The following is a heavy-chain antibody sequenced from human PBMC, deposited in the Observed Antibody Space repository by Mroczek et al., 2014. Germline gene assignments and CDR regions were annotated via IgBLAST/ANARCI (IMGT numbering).Heavy chain of an antibody. CDR1: GFTFSSYG. V-gene: IGHV3-30*18. CDR2: ISYDGSNK. D-gene: IGHD3-22*01. Sequence: QVQLVESGGGVVQPGRSLRLSCAASGFTFSSYGMHWVRQAPGKGLEWVAVISYDGSNKYYADSVKGRFTISRDNSKNTLYLQMNSLRAEDTAVYYCAKVSDPHYYDSKDAFDIWGQGTMVTVSS. J-gene: IGHJ3*02. CDR3: AKVSDPHYYDSKDAFDI.